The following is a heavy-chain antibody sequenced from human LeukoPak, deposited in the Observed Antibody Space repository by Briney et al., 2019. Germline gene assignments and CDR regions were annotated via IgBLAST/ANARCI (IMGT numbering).Heavy chain of an antibody. Sequence: GESLKISCKGSGYSFTSYWIGWVRQMPGKGLEWMGIIYPGDSDTRYSPSFQGQVTISADKSISTAYLQWSSLKASGTAMYYCARLAQAICSGGSCYSSGYMDVWGKGTTVTVSS. CDR1: GYSFTSYW. CDR3: ARLAQAICSGGSCYSSGYMDV. D-gene: IGHD2-15*01. CDR2: IYPGDSDT. J-gene: IGHJ6*03. V-gene: IGHV5-51*01.